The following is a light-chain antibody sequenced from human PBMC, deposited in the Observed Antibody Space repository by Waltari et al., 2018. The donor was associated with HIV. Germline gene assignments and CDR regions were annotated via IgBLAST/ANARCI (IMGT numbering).Light chain of an antibody. CDR3: QQYNHWPLA. CDR1: QSVSRN. J-gene: IGKJ1*01. Sequence: EIVMTQSPSILSVSPGERATLSCRASQSVSRNLAWYQQRPGQAPRLLIYGASVRATDIPARFSGSGSGTEFTLTISSLQSEDFAFYSCQQYNHWPLAFGQGTKV. V-gene: IGKV3-15*01. CDR2: GAS.